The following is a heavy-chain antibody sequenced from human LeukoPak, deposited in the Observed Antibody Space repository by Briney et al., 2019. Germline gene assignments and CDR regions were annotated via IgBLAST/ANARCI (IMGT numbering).Heavy chain of an antibody. CDR1: GFSFTGYA. J-gene: IGHJ4*02. Sequence: GGSLRLSCAPPGFSFTGYAMSWVRQAPRRGVEWVSAISGSDGTTYYADSVKGRFTISRDNSKNTLYLQMNSLRAEDTAVYYCAKHCFGSGTSHFDCWGQGTLVTVSS. CDR2: ISGSDGTT. CDR3: AKHCFGSGTSHFDC. V-gene: IGHV3-23*01. D-gene: IGHD3-10*01.